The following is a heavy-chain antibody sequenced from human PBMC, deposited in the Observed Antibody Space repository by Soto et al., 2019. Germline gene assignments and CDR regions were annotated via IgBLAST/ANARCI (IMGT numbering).Heavy chain of an antibody. J-gene: IGHJ3*02. CDR1: GFTFSSYS. Sequence: GGSLRLSCAASGFTFSSYSMNWVRQAPGKGLEWVSSISSSSSYIYYADSVKGRFTISRDNAKNSLYLQMNSLRAEDTAVYYWARDLHIVATDAFYIWGHGTMVTVS. CDR2: ISSSSSYI. CDR3: ARDLHIVATDAFYI. D-gene: IGHD5-12*01. V-gene: IGHV3-21*01.